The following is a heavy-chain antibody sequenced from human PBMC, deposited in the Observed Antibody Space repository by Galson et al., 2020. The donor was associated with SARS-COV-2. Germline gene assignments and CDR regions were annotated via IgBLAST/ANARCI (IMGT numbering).Heavy chain of an antibody. Sequence: SETLSLTCTVSGVSISSGAYYWSWIRQHPGKGLEWIGYIYYSGSTYYNPSLKSRVSISVDTSKNQFSLKLSSVTAADTAVYYCARDTSLSLAAAAMGGLDVWGQGTTVTVSS. CDR3: ARDTSLSLAAAAMGGLDV. V-gene: IGHV4-31*03. CDR1: GVSISSGAYY. J-gene: IGHJ6*02. CDR2: IYYSGST. D-gene: IGHD6-13*01.